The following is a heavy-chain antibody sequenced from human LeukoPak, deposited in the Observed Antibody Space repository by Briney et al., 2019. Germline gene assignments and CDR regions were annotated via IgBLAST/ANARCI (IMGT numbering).Heavy chain of an antibody. D-gene: IGHD6-19*01. Sequence: ASVKVSCKASGYTFTSYYMHWVRQAPGQGLEWMGIINPSGGSTSYAQKFQGRVTMTRDMSTSTVYMELSSLRSEDTAVYYCARDQGGWYSPVAFDYWGQGTLVTVSS. CDR2: INPSGGST. J-gene: IGHJ4*02. V-gene: IGHV1-46*01. CDR3: ARDQGGWYSPVAFDY. CDR1: GYTFTSYY.